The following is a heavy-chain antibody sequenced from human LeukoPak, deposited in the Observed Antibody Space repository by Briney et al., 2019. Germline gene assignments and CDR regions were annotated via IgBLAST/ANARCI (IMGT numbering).Heavy chain of an antibody. Sequence: SQTLSLTCAISGDSVSSDSAAWNWIRQSPSRGLEWLGRTYFRSKWYNDYAVSVKSRITINPDTSKNQLSLQLNSMTPEDTAVYYCARTDSSSSPTSFDSWGQGTVVNVSS. CDR3: ARTDSSSSPTSFDS. CDR2: TYFRSKWYN. J-gene: IGHJ4*02. D-gene: IGHD6-6*01. V-gene: IGHV6-1*01. CDR1: GDSVSSDSAA.